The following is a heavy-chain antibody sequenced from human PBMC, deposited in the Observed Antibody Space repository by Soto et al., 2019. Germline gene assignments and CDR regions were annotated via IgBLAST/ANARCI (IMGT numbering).Heavy chain of an antibody. Sequence: SETLSLTCAVYGGSFSGYYWSWIRQPPGKGLEWIGEINHSGSTNYNPSLKSRVTISVDTSKNQFSLKLGSVTAADTAVYYCARGGRGYYYYYGMDVWGQGTTVTVSS. CDR3: ARGGRGYYYYYGMDV. V-gene: IGHV4-34*01. J-gene: IGHJ6*02. CDR1: GGSFSGYY. CDR2: INHSGST. D-gene: IGHD3-10*01.